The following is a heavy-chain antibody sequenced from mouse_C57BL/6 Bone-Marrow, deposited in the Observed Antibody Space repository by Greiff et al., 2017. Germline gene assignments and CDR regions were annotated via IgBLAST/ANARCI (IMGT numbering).Heavy chain of an antibody. J-gene: IGHJ4*01. V-gene: IGHV1-82*01. Sequence: QVQLQQSGPELVKPGASVKISCKASGYAFSSSWMNWVKQRPGKGLEWIGRIYPGDGDTNYNGKFKGKATLTADKSSSTAYMQLSSLTSEDSAVYFCALTVVAYYYAMDYWGQGTSVTVSS. D-gene: IGHD1-1*01. CDR2: IYPGDGDT. CDR1: GYAFSSSW. CDR3: ALTVVAYYYAMDY.